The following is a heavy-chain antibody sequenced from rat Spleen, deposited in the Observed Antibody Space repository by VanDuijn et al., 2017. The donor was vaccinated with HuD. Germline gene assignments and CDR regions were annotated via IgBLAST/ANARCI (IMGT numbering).Heavy chain of an antibody. J-gene: IGHJ2*01. V-gene: IGHV2-6*01. CDR3: ARAGYHFDY. CDR1: GFSLTSYT. Sequence: QVQLKESGPGLVQPSQTLSLTCTVSGFSLTSYTVSWVRQPPGKGLEWIAAISSGGSTYYNSALKSRLSISRDTSKSQVFLKMNSLQTEDTATYYCARAGYHFDYWGQGVMVTVSS. CDR2: ISSGGST. D-gene: IGHD1-4*01.